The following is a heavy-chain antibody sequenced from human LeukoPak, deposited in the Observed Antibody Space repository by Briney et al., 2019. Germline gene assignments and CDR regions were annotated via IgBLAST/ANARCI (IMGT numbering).Heavy chain of an antibody. D-gene: IGHD3-3*01. Sequence: PSETLSLTCAVYGGSFSGYYRSWIRQPPGKGLEWIGEINHSGSTNYNPSLKSRVTISVDTSKNQFSLKLSSVTAADTAVYYCARRRHYDFWSGYYRDNWFDPWGQGTLVTVSS. CDR1: GGSFSGYY. CDR3: ARRRHYDFWSGYYRDNWFDP. V-gene: IGHV4-34*01. J-gene: IGHJ5*02. CDR2: INHSGST.